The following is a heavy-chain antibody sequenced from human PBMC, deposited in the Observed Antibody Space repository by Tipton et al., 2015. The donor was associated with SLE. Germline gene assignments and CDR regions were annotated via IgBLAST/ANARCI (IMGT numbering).Heavy chain of an antibody. D-gene: IGHD2-8*02. CDR3: ARVGYCTGGVCPPYFDY. CDR1: GYTFTDYG. V-gene: IGHV1-18*01. Sequence: QLVQSGGEVKKPGASVKVSCKASGYTFTDYGISWVRRAPGQGLEWMGWVSGYNGDTKYPQKLQGRVTMTTDTSTSTAYMELRSLRSDDTAVYYCARVGYCTGGVCPPYFDYWGQGSRITVSS. J-gene: IGHJ4*02. CDR2: VSGYNGDT.